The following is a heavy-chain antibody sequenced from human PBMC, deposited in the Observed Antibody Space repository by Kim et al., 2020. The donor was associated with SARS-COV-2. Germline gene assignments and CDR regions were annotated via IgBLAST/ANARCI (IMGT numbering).Heavy chain of an antibody. CDR1: GFTFSSYA. CDR3: AFRGYEGWYYYYYYGMDV. J-gene: IGHJ6*02. CDR2: ISGSGGST. D-gene: IGHD5-18*01. Sequence: GGSLRLSCAASGFTFSSYAMSWVRQAPGKGLEWVSAISGSGGSTYYADSVKGRFTISRDNAKNTLYLQRNSLRAEDTAVNYCAFRGYEGWYYYYYYGMDVWGQGTTVTVSS. V-gene: IGHV3-23*01.